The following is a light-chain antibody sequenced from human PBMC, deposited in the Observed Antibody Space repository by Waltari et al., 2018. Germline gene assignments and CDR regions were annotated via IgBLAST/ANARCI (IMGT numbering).Light chain of an antibody. CDR1: QSIRSN. Sequence: EMVMTQSPATLSVFPGKRATLSCRASQSIRSNLAWYQHKPGQAPRLLIYGASPSATGIPARFSGSGSGTEFTLTISSLQSEDFAVYFCQQYDNWLGTFGQGTKVEIK. CDR3: QQYDNWLGT. V-gene: IGKV3-15*01. J-gene: IGKJ1*01. CDR2: GAS.